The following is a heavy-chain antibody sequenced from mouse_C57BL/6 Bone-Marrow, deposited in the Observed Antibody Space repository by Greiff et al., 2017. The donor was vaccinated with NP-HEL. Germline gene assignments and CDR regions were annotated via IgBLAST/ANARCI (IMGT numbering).Heavy chain of an antibody. J-gene: IGHJ3*01. V-gene: IGHV1-66*01. CDR1: GYSFTSYY. CDR3: AREDDYGPSFAY. Sequence: QVQLKQSGPELVKPGASVKISCKASGYSFTSYYIHWVKQRPGQGLEWIGWIYPGSGNTKYNEKFKGKATLTADTSSSTAYMQLSSLTSEDSAVYYCAREDDYGPSFAYWGQGTLVTVSA. CDR2: IYPGSGNT. D-gene: IGHD2-4*01.